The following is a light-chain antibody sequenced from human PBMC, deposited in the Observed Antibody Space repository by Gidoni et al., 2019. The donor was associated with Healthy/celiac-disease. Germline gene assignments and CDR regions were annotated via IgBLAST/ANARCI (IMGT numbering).Light chain of an antibody. J-gene: IGKJ1*01. V-gene: IGKV1-39*01. Sequence: DIQMTQSPSSLSASVGDRVTITCRASQSISSYLNWYQQKPGKAPKLLIYAASSLQSGVPSRFSGSGSGTDFTLTISSLQPEDFATYYCQGTFXXXTKVEIK. CDR2: AAS. CDR1: QSISSY. CDR3: QGT.